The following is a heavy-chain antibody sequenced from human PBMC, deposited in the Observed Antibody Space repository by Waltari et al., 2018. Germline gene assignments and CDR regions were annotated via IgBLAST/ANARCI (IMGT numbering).Heavy chain of an antibody. Sequence: QVQLVESGGGVVQPGRSLRLSCAASGFTFSSYGMHWVRQAPGKGLEWVAVIWDDGSNKYYADSVKGRFTISRDNSKNTLYLQMNSLRAEDTAMYYCAKDLGIGWYFDLWGRGTLVTVSS. J-gene: IGHJ2*01. CDR3: AKDLGIGWYFDL. CDR2: IWDDGSNK. V-gene: IGHV3-30*18. D-gene: IGHD7-27*01. CDR1: GFTFSSYG.